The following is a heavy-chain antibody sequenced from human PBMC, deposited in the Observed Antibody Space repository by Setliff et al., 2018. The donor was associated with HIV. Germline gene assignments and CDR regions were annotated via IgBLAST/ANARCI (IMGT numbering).Heavy chain of an antibody. CDR2: LRGRGSEDI. D-gene: IGHD5-12*01. CDR1: GFTFSNYA. Sequence: GGSLRLSCTVSGFTFSNYAMNWVRQAPGKGLEWVAGLRGRGSEDIYYADSIKGRFTISIDNAKYSMYLQMNNLRTEDTAVYYCVSDFKGLNWFFDLWGRGTLVTVSS. V-gene: IGHV3-21*06. J-gene: IGHJ2*01. CDR3: VSDFKGLNWFFDL.